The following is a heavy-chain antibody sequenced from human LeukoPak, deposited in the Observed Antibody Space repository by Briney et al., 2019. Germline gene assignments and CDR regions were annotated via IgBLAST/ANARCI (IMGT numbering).Heavy chain of an antibody. D-gene: IGHD3-3*01. J-gene: IGHJ4*02. Sequence: EPGGSLRLSCAASGFTFNIYWMSWVRQAPGKGLEWVANIKQDGSEKYYVDSVKGRFTLSRDNAKNSLYLQMNSLRAEDTAVYYCARDGGPLDYWGRGILGTVSS. V-gene: IGHV3-7*01. CDR1: GFTFNIYW. CDR3: ARDGGPLDY. CDR2: IKQDGSEK.